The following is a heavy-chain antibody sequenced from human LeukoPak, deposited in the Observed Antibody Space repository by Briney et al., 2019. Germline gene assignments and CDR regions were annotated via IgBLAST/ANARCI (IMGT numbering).Heavy chain of an antibody. Sequence: GRSLRLSCAASGFTFSSYAMHWVRQAPGKGLEWVAVISYDGSNKYYADSVKGRFTISRDNPKNTLYLQMNSLRAEDTAVYYCARDQNDSSGYYSLYYYYYGMDVWGQGTTVTVSS. CDR1: GFTFSSYA. J-gene: IGHJ6*02. CDR2: ISYDGSNK. CDR3: ARDQNDSSGYYSLYYYYYGMDV. D-gene: IGHD3-22*01. V-gene: IGHV3-30-3*01.